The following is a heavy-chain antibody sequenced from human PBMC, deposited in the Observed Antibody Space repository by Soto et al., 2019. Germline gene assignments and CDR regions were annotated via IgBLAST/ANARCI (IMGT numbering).Heavy chain of an antibody. Sequence: PSETLSLTCAVYGGSFSGYYWSWIRQPPGKGLEWIGEINHSGSTNYNPSLKSRVTISVDTSKNQFSLKLSSVTVADTAVYYCARGLRYDFWSGYSYYYYGMDVWGQGTTVTVSS. CDR3: ARGLRYDFWSGYSYYYYGMDV. D-gene: IGHD3-3*01. CDR1: GGSFSGYY. J-gene: IGHJ6*02. V-gene: IGHV4-34*01. CDR2: INHSGST.